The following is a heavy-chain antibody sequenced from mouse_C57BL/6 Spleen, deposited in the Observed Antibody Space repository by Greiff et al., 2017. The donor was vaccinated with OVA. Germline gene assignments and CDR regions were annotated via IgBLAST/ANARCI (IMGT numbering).Heavy chain of an antibody. CDR1: GYTFTSYW. D-gene: IGHD2-5*01. J-gene: IGHJ3*01. V-gene: IGHV1-55*01. CDR3: ARCHYSNFAWFAY. Sequence: QVQLQPPGAELVKPGASVKMSCKASGYTFTSYWITWVKQRPGQGLEWIGDIYPGSGSTNYNEKFKSKATLTVDTSSSTAYMQLSSLTSEDSAVYYCARCHYSNFAWFAYWGQGTLVTVSA. CDR2: IYPGSGST.